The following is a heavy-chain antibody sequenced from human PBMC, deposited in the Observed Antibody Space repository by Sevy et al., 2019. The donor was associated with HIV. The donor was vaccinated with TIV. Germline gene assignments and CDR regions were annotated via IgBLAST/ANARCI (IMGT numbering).Heavy chain of an antibody. Sequence: ASVKVSCKASGYTFTSYDINWVRQATGQGLEWMGRMNPNSGNTGYAQKFQGRVTMTRNTSISTAYMELSSLRSEDTAVYYCARDTYYYDSSGYFIFDSWGQGTLVTVSS. D-gene: IGHD3-22*01. CDR3: ARDTYYYDSSGYFIFDS. CDR2: MNPNSGNT. V-gene: IGHV1-8*01. J-gene: IGHJ4*02. CDR1: GYTFTSYD.